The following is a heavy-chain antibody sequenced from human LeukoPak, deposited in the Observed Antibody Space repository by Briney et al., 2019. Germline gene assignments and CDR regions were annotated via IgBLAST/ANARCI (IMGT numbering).Heavy chain of an antibody. CDR3: ARAQLTGYNYGYRDYYYYMDV. CDR1: GFTFGNFV. J-gene: IGHJ6*03. D-gene: IGHD5-18*01. Sequence: GGSPRLSCAAFGFTFGNFVIRWVRPAPGEGLEWVSAITGGGRTTIYPASVEGRLTISRDNSKNTLYLQMSSLRAEDTAIYYCARAQLTGYNYGYRDYYYYMDVWGKGTTVTVS. V-gene: IGHV3-23*01. CDR2: ITGGGRTT.